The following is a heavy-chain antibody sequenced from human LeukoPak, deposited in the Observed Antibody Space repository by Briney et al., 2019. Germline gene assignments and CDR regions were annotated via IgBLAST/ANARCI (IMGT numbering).Heavy chain of an antibody. CDR2: ISGSGGNT. Sequence: AGGSLRLSCAASGFTFSNYAMNWVRQAPGKGLEWVSDISGSGGNTYYADSVKRRFTNSRDNSKNTLYLQMNSLRAEDPAVYYCAKGEGYCIDGVCYRDYWGQGTLGTVSS. CDR1: GFTFSNYA. D-gene: IGHD2-8*01. CDR3: AKGEGYCIDGVCYRDY. V-gene: IGHV3-23*01. J-gene: IGHJ4*02.